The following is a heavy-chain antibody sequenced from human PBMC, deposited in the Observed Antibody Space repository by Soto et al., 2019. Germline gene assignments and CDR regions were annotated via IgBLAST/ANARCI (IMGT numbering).Heavy chain of an antibody. V-gene: IGHV3-48*02. CDR1: GFSFSRYS. Sequence: EVNLVESGGGLVQPGGSVRLSCEASGFSFSRYSMLWVRQAQGKGLEWVSYISASSSTIYYADSVKGRLTTSRDNAENTLYLQMNSLRDEDTAVYYCASRLAYCAGDCYWGHGTLVTVSS. CDR2: ISASSSTI. D-gene: IGHD2-21*02. CDR3: ASRLAYCAGDCY. J-gene: IGHJ4*01.